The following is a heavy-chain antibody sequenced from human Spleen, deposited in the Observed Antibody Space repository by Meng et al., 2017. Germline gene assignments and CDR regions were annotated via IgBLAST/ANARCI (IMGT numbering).Heavy chain of an antibody. CDR3: AHRTYYGSGPFYYDY. CDR2: IYWDDDK. Sequence: SGPTLVKPTQTLTLTCTFSGFSLSTSGVGVGWIRQPPGKALEWLALIYWDDDKRYSPSLKSRLTITKDTSKNQVVLTMTNMDPVDTATYYCAHRTYYGSGPFYYDYWGQATLATVSS. D-gene: IGHD3-10*01. V-gene: IGHV2-5*02. CDR1: GFSLSTSGVG. J-gene: IGHJ4*02.